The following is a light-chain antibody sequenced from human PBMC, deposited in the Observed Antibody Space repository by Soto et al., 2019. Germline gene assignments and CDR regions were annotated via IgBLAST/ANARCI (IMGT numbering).Light chain of an antibody. V-gene: IGKV1-27*01. CDR1: QDIRNF. CDR3: KKYSSVPV. Sequence: DIQMTQSPTSLSASVGDRVTITCRASQDIRNFVAWYQQKPGKAPKLLIYAASTLQSGVPSRFTGSGSGTVFTLTISSLQPEYGAHYSWKKYSSVPVFGPGTKVEIK. J-gene: IGKJ3*01. CDR2: AAS.